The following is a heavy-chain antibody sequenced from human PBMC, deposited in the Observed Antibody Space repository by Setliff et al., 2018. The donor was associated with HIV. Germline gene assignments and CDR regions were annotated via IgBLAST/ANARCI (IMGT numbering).Heavy chain of an antibody. Sequence: SETLSLTCAVYGGSFSGYYWTWIRQPPGKGLEWIGDINHSGSTSYNPSLMSRVTISVDTSKDQFSLKLRSVTAADTAVYYCARGASKELDYWGPGTLVTVSS. D-gene: IGHD1-1*01. V-gene: IGHV4-34*01. CDR3: ARGASKELDY. J-gene: IGHJ4*02. CDR1: GGSFSGYY. CDR2: INHSGST.